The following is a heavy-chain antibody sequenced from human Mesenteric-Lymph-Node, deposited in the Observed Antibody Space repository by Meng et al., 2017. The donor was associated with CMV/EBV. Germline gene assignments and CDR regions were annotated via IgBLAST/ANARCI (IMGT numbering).Heavy chain of an antibody. D-gene: IGHD1-26*01. Sequence: GGSLRLSCAASGFTFDDYAMHWVRQAPGKGLEWASGISWNSGSIGYADSVKGRFTISRDNAKNSLYLQMNSLRAEDTALYYCARVEVGATGYYYYGMDVWGQGTTVTVSS. CDR3: ARVEVGATGYYYYGMDV. J-gene: IGHJ6*02. V-gene: IGHV3-9*01. CDR1: GFTFDDYA. CDR2: ISWNSGSI.